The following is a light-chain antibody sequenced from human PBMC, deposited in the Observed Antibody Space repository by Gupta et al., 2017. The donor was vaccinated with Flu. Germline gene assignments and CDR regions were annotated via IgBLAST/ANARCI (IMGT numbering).Light chain of an antibody. CDR1: QSLRHSDGNNY. J-gene: IGKJ1*01. CDR2: QVS. V-gene: IGKV2-30*02. CDR3: MQGAHWPWA. Sequence: ISCRSSQSLRHSDGNNYLDWFQQRPGQSPRRLIYQVSYRDSGVPDRFSGSGSGTDFTLKISRVEAEDVGVYYCMQGAHWPWAFGQGTTVEIK.